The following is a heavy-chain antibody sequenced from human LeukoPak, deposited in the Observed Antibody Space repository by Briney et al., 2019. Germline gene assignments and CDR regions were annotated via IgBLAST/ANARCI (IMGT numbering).Heavy chain of an antibody. D-gene: IGHD6-13*01. J-gene: IGHJ4*02. CDR2: INPSSGGT. CDR1: GYSFTRYY. CDR3: ARDRGSSWYVDY. Sequence: ASVKVSCKTSGYSFTRYYIHWVRQAPGQGLEWMGWINPSSGGTEYAQKFQGRVTMTGDTSISTAYMELSGLRSDDTAVYYCARDRGSSWYVDYWGQGTLVTVSS. V-gene: IGHV1-2*02.